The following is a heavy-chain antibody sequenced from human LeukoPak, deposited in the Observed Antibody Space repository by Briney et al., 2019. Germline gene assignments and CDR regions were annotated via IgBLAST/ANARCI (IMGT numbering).Heavy chain of an antibody. CDR3: ARVRDGYKPPKLSSYYYMDV. J-gene: IGHJ6*03. V-gene: IGHV1-2*02. CDR1: GYTFTGYY. CDR2: INPNSGGT. Sequence: ASVKVSCKASGYTFTGYYMHWVRQAPGQGLEWMGWINPNSGGTNYAQKFQGKVTMTRDTSISTAYMELSRLTSDDTAVYYCARVRDGYKPPKLSSYYYMDVWGKGTTVTISS. D-gene: IGHD5-24*01.